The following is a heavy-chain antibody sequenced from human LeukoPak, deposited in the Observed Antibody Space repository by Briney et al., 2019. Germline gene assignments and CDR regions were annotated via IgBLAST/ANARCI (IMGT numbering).Heavy chain of an antibody. CDR1: GFTFSNAW. CDR2: IYHSGIT. V-gene: IGHV4-4*02. D-gene: IGHD2-8*01. J-gene: IGHJ4*02. CDR3: ARMYFFDY. Sequence: PGGSLRLSCAASGFTFSNAWMSWVRQAPGKGLEWIGNIYHSGITNYNPSLKSRVTISVDTSKNQFSLKLSSVTAADTAVYYCARMYFFDYWGQGSLVTVSS.